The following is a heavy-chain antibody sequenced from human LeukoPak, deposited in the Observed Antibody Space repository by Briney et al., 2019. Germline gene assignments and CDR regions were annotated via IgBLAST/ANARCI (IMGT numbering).Heavy chain of an antibody. Sequence: SVKVSCKASGGTFSSYAISWVRQAPGQGLEWMGRIIPIFGTANYAQKFQGRVTITADKSTSTAYMELSSLRSEDTAVYYCASGRVWFGEPDHAFDIWGQGTMVTVSS. V-gene: IGHV1-69*06. CDR3: ASGRVWFGEPDHAFDI. D-gene: IGHD3-10*01. CDR1: GGTFSSYA. J-gene: IGHJ3*02. CDR2: IIPIFGTA.